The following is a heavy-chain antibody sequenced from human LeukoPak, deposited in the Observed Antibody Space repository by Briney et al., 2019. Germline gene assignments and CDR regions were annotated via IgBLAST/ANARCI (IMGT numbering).Heavy chain of an antibody. CDR2: ISSSGSTI. CDR1: GFTFSSYG. D-gene: IGHD3-10*01. V-gene: IGHV3-48*04. CDR3: AKEDYGSGSLDY. J-gene: IGHJ4*02. Sequence: PGGSLRLSCAASGFTFSSYGMHWVRQAPGKGLEWVSYISSSGSTIYYADSVKGRFTISRDNAKNSLYLQMNSLRAEDMALYYCAKEDYGSGSLDYWGQGTLVTVSS.